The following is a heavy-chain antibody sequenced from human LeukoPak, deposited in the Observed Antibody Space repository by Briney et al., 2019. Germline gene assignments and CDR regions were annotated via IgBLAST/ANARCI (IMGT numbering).Heavy chain of an antibody. CDR3: ADGLAAAGRPDY. CDR2: IDPSDSYT. D-gene: IGHD6-13*01. V-gene: IGHV5-10-1*01. CDR1: GYSFTSYW. Sequence: GESLKISCKGSGYSFTSYWISWVRQMPGKGLEWMGRIDPSDSYTNYSPSFQGRVTISADKSISTAYLQWSSLKASDTAMYYCADGLAAAGRPDYWGQGTLVTVSS. J-gene: IGHJ4*02.